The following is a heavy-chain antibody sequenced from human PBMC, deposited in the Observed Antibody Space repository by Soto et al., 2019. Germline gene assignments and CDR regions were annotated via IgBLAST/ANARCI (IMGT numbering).Heavy chain of an antibody. V-gene: IGHV1-2*04. D-gene: IGHD4-17*01. Sequence: ASVKVSCKASGYTFTGYYMHWVRQAPGQGLEWMGWINPNSGGTNYAQKFQGWVNMTRDTSISTAYMELSRLRSDDTAVYYCARVGYGDYFFDYWGQGTLVTVSS. CDR1: GYTFTGYY. CDR2: INPNSGGT. CDR3: ARVGYGDYFFDY. J-gene: IGHJ4*02.